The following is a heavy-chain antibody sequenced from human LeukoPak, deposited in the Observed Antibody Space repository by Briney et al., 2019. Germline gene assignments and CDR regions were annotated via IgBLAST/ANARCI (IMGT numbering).Heavy chain of an antibody. D-gene: IGHD1-7*01. V-gene: IGHV3-11*01. CDR1: GFPFSDNY. CDR2: ISSSGNTI. J-gene: IGHJ4*02. CDR3: ARGTFNWNSYLDF. Sequence: GALMLSCGASGFPFSDNYMSWIRQAPGEGLGGVSYISSSGNTIYYADSVKGRFTISRDNAKNSLYLQMNSLRAEDTAMYYCARGTFNWNSYLDFWGQGTLVTVSS.